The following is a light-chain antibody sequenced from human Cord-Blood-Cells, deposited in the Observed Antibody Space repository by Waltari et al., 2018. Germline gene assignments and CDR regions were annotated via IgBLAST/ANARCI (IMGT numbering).Light chain of an antibody. Sequence: SYELTPPPSVSVSPGQTASITCSGDTLGDKYACWYQQKPGQSPVLVIYQDSTRPSGIPERFSGSNSGNTATLTISGTQAMDEADYYCQAWDSSTAVFGGGTKLTVL. CDR2: QDS. CDR3: QAWDSSTAV. J-gene: IGLJ3*02. V-gene: IGLV3-1*01. CDR1: TLGDKY.